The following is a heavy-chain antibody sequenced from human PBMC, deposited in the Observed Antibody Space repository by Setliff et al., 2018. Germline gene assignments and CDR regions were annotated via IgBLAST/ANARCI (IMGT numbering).Heavy chain of an antibody. CDR3: ARTGTYRYFDS. Sequence: TLSLTCTVSGGSINSGVYYWGWIRQPPGKGLEWIGRIYHGGDTYYNASLKSRLTISVDTSKNQFSLKLRSVTAADTAVYYCARTGTYRYFDSWGQGTLVTVSS. V-gene: IGHV4-39*01. CDR2: IYHGGDT. J-gene: IGHJ4*02. D-gene: IGHD1-1*01. CDR1: GGSINSGVYY.